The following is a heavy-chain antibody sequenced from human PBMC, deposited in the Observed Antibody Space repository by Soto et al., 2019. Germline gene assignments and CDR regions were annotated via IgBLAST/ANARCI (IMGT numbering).Heavy chain of an antibody. CDR2: ISSNGGST. Sequence: GGSLRLSCSASGFTFSSYAMHWVRQAPGKGLEYVSAISSNGGSTYYEDSVKGRFTISRDNSKNTLYLQMSSLRAEDTAVYYCVKDTCSSTSCYAGFDYWGQGTLVTVSS. J-gene: IGHJ4*02. CDR1: GFTFSSYA. D-gene: IGHD2-2*01. CDR3: VKDTCSSTSCYAGFDY. V-gene: IGHV3-64D*08.